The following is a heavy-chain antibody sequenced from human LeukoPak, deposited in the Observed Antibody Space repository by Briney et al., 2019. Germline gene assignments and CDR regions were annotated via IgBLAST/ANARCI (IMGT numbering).Heavy chain of an antibody. CDR2: IWYDGSNK. CDR1: GFTFSSYG. J-gene: IGHJ4*02. V-gene: IGHV3-33*01. D-gene: IGHD3-22*01. CDR3: ARDPSWDGSSGYYFDY. Sequence: GSLILSCAASGFTFSSYGMHWVRQAPGKGLEWVAVIWYDGSNKYYADSVKGRFTISRDNSKNTLYLQMNSLRAEDTAVYYCARDPSWDGSSGYYFDYWGQGTLVTVSS.